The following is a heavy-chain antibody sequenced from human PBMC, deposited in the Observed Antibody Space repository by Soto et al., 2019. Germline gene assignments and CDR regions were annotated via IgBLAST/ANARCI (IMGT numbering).Heavy chain of an antibody. V-gene: IGHV3-30-3*01. CDR3: TSSQLKGTYADY. CDR1: GFAFSLYS. D-gene: IGHD1-1*01. CDR2: LPYDGINK. Sequence: QVQLVESGGGVVQPGKSLRLSCAASGFAFSLYSMHWVRQAPGKGLEWVAGLPYDGINKYYGGSVKGRFTISRDNSNNTVYLHMNSLRAEDTAKYYCTSSQLKGTYADYWGKGILVTVSS. J-gene: IGHJ4*02.